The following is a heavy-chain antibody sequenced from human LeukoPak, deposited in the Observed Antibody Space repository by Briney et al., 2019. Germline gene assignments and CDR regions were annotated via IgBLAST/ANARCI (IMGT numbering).Heavy chain of an antibody. V-gene: IGHV4-34*01. Sequence: SETLSLTCAVYGGSFNDYYWSWIRQPPGEGLEWIGEINHNGRTNYSPSLKSRITISLDTSKNQFSLRLSSVTAADTAVYYCARRIWDGTYYFDYWGRGTLVTVSS. D-gene: IGHD2/OR15-2a*01. CDR2: INHNGRT. CDR1: GGSFNDYY. J-gene: IGHJ4*02. CDR3: ARRIWDGTYYFDY.